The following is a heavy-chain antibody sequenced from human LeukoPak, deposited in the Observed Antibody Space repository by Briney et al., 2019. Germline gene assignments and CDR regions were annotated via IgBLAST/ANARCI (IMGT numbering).Heavy chain of an antibody. CDR3: ARVLTGQLVRWDYYYGMDV. CDR2: INAGNGNT. CDR1: GYTFTSYA. V-gene: IGHV1-3*01. D-gene: IGHD6-13*01. Sequence: RASVTVSCKASGYTFTSYAMHWVRQAPGQRLEWMGWINAGNGNTKYSQKFQGRVTITRDTSASTAYMELSSLRSEDTAVYYCARVLTGQLVRWDYYYGMDVWGQGTTVTVSS. J-gene: IGHJ6*02.